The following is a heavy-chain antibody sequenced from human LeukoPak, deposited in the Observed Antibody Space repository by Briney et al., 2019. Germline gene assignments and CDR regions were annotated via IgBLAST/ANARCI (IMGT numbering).Heavy chain of an antibody. CDR3: VDLLAAAGTGTDY. J-gene: IGHJ4*02. Sequence: SVKVSCKASGGTFSSYAISWVRQAPGQGLEWMGGIIPIFGTANYAQKFQGRVTITADESTSTAYMELSSLRSEDTAVYYCVDLLAAAGTGTDYWGQGTLVTVSS. CDR1: GGTFSSYA. D-gene: IGHD6-13*01. CDR2: IIPIFGTA. V-gene: IGHV1-69*13.